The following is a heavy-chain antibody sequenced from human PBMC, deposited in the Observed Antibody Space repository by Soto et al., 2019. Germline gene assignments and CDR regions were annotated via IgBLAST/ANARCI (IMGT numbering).Heavy chain of an antibody. CDR3: ARGQGDSSGYWPHYFDY. Sequence: PGGSLRLSCAASGFTFSSYAMSWVRQAPGKGLEWVSVIYSGGSTYYADSVKGRFTISRDNSKNTLFLQMNSLRAEDTAVYYCARGQGDSSGYWPHYFDYWGQGTLVTVSS. CDR1: GFTFSSYA. V-gene: IGHV3-53*01. J-gene: IGHJ4*02. CDR2: IYSGGST. D-gene: IGHD3-22*01.